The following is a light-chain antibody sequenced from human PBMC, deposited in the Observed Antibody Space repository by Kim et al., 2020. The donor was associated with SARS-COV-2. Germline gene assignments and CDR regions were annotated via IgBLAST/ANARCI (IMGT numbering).Light chain of an antibody. J-gene: IGKJ1*01. CDR3: QQYGNSPWT. CDR2: DAS. Sequence: SPRDRAALPCRARQSIIINDLAWYKQKPGQAPRLLMYDASTRATDIPDSVSGSGSGTDFTLTISRLETEDFAVYYCQQYGNSPWTFGQGTKVDIK. CDR1: QSIIIND. V-gene: IGKV3-20*01.